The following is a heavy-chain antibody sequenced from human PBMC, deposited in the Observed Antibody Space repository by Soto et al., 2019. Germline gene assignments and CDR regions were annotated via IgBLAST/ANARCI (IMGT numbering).Heavy chain of an antibody. CDR3: ARGIDSSGWDWFDP. D-gene: IGHD3-22*01. CDR1: GGSISSGGYY. J-gene: IGHJ5*02. CDR2: IYYSGST. V-gene: IGHV4-31*03. Sequence: QVQLQESGPGLVKPSQTLSLTCTVSGGSISSGGYYWSWIRRHPGKGLEWIGYIYYSGSTYYNPSLKSRVTISVDTSKNQFSLKLSSVTAADTAVYYCARGIDSSGWDWFDPWGQGTLVTVSS.